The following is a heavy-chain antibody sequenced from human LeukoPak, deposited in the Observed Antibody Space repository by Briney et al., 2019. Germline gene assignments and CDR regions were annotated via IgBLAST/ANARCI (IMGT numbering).Heavy chain of an antibody. CDR3: ARVWGLYYDSSGYYSGNWYFDL. J-gene: IGHJ2*01. V-gene: IGHV4-4*07. Sequence: PSETLSLTCTVSGGSISSYYWSWIRQPAGKGLEWIGRIYTSGSTNYNPSLKSRVTMSVDTSKNQFSLKLSSVTAADTAVYYCARVWGLYYDSSGYYSGNWYFDLWGRGTLVTVSS. CDR1: GGSISSYY. CDR2: IYTSGST. D-gene: IGHD3-22*01.